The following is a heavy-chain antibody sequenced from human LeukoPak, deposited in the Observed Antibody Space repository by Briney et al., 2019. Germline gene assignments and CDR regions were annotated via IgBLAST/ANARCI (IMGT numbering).Heavy chain of an antibody. Sequence: GGSLTLSCAASGFSLSTKYMNWVRQAPGKGLEWVSILYSGESTYYADSVKGRFIVSRDSSKNTLFLQMNALRVEDTAVYYCARVGDHYHWYLDVWGRGTLVTVSS. CDR1: GFSLSTKY. V-gene: IGHV3-53*01. J-gene: IGHJ2*01. CDR3: ARVGDHYHWYLDV. CDR2: LYSGEST. D-gene: IGHD3-10*01.